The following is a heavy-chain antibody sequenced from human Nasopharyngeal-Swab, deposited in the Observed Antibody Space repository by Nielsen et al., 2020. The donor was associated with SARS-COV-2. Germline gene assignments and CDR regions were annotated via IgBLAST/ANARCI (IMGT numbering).Heavy chain of an antibody. V-gene: IGHV3-48*03. J-gene: IGHJ5*02. CDR2: ISTSGATI. CDR3: ARASRGWS. Sequence: GESLKISCAASGFTFDNYEMNWVRQAPGKGLEWVSYISTSGATIHYADSVRGRFTISRDNAKKSLYLQMNSLRAEDTAVYYCARASRGWSWGQGTLGTVSS. D-gene: IGHD6-19*01. CDR1: GFTFDNYE.